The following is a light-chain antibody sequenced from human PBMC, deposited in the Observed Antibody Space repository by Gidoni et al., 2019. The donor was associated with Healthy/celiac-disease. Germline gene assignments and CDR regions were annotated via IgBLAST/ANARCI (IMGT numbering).Light chain of an antibody. J-gene: IGLJ2*01. V-gene: IGLV6-57*02. CDR1: SGSIASNY. CDR3: QSYDSSNVV. CDR2: EDN. Sequence: NFMLTQPHSVSESPGTTVTISCTGSSGSIASNYVQWYQQRPGSAPTTVIYEDNQRPSVVPDRFSGSIDSSSNSASLTISGLKTEDEADYYCQSYDSSNVVFGGGTKLTVL.